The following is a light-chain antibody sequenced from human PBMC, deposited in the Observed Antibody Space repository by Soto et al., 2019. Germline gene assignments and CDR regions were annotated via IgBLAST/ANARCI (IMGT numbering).Light chain of an antibody. Sequence: QAVLAQPASVSGPPGHSISISCTGTSSDVGGHNYVSWYQQHPGKAPKLLISEVSIRPSGVSDRFSGSKSGNTASLTISGLQTEDEADYYCSSFTSACSFVFGSGSKVTVL. V-gene: IGLV2-14*01. J-gene: IGLJ1*01. CDR3: SSFTSACSFV. CDR1: SSDVGGHNY. CDR2: EVS.